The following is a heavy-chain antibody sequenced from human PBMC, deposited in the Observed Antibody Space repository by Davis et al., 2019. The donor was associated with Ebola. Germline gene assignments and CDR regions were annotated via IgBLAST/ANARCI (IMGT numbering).Heavy chain of an antibody. V-gene: IGHV3-33*01. CDR1: GFTFSSYG. J-gene: IGHJ6*03. Sequence: GESLKISCAASGFTFSSYGMHWVRQAPGKGLEWVAVIWYDGSNKYYADSVKGRFTISRDNAKNSLYLQMNSLRAEDTAVYYCAREGYSSGWSYYYYYMDVWGKGTTVTVSS. CDR2: IWYDGSNK. CDR3: AREGYSSGWSYYYYYMDV. D-gene: IGHD6-19*01.